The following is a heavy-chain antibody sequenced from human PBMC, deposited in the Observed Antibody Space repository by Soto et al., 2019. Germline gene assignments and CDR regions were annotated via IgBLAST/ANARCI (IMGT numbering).Heavy chain of an antibody. D-gene: IGHD3-10*01. V-gene: IGHV4-39*02. CDR2: FHKSGSI. CDR1: GGSISDSNDH. J-gene: IGHJ6*02. CDR3: ARDPGLLWFGEGYGMDV. Sequence: SETLYLTCTVSGGSISDSNDHWGWIRQSPGQGLEWIGSFHKSGSIYHNPPFKSRATISVDTSKNQFSLKVNSVIAEDTAVYYCARDPGLLWFGEGYGMDVWGQGTTVTVSS.